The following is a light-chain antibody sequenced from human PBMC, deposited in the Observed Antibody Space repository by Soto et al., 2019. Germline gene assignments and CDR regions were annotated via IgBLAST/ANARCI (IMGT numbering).Light chain of an antibody. CDR1: QSVSSNY. Sequence: EIVLTQSPGTLSLSPGEGATLSCRASQSVSSNYLAWYQQKPGQAPRLLIYDASSRAPGIPDRFSGSGSGTDFALTISRLEPEDFAVYYCQQFSSYPLTFGGGTKVDIK. CDR3: QQFSSYPLT. CDR2: DAS. J-gene: IGKJ4*01. V-gene: IGKV3-20*01.